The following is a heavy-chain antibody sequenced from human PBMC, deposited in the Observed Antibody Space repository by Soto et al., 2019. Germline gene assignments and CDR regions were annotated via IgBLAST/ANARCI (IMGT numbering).Heavy chain of an antibody. J-gene: IGHJ6*02. CDR3: ASGGYYGMDV. CDR2: IIPILGIA. CDR1: GGTFSSYT. Sequence: QVQLVQSGAEVKKPGSSVKVSCKASGGTFSSYTISWVRQAPGQGLEWMGRIIPILGIANYAQKFQGRVTITADKPTSTAYMEVSSLRSEDTAVYYCASGGYYGMDVWGQGTTVTVSS. D-gene: IGHD3-3*01. V-gene: IGHV1-69*02.